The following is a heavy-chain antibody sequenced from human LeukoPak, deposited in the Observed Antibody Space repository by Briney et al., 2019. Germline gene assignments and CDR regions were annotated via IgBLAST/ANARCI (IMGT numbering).Heavy chain of an antibody. D-gene: IGHD3-3*01. Sequence: SETLSLTCTVSGGSISSSSYYWGWIRQPPGKGLEWIGSIYYSGSTYYNPSLKSRVTISVDTSKNQFSLKLSSVTAADTAVYYCASTITIFGVVRDYYYYMDVWGKGTTVTVSS. CDR2: IYYSGST. V-gene: IGHV4-39*07. CDR1: GGSISSSSYY. J-gene: IGHJ6*03. CDR3: ASTITIFGVVRDYYYYMDV.